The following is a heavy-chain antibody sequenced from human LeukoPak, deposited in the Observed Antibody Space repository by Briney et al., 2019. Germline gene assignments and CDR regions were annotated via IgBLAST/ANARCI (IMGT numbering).Heavy chain of an antibody. Sequence: ASVKVSCKASGYIFTGYYMHWVRQAPGQGLEWMGWINPNSGGTNYAQKFQGRVTMTRDTSISTAYMELSRLRSDDTAVYYCARDRSEVVPAAMSLYYYYYGMDVWGQGTTVTVSS. CDR2: INPNSGGT. CDR1: GYIFTGYY. J-gene: IGHJ6*02. CDR3: ARDRSEVVPAAMSLYYYYYGMDV. V-gene: IGHV1-2*02. D-gene: IGHD2-2*01.